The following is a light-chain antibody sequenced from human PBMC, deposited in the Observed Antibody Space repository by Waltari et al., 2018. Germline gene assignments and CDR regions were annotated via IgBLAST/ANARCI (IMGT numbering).Light chain of an antibody. J-gene: IGKJ2*02. Sequence: EIVLTHAPATLSLSPGERATLSCRPSQSVSTSLAWYQQKPGQAPSLLIYDASKRATGIPERFSGGGSGTEFTLTISSLEPEDFAVEDCQKRSNWPPLWTFGQGTKLEI. CDR3: QKRSNWPPLWT. CDR2: DAS. V-gene: IGKV3-11*01. CDR1: QSVSTS.